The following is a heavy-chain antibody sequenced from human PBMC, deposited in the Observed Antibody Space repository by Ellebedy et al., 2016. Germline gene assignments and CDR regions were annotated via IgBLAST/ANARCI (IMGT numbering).Heavy chain of an antibody. V-gene: IGHV4-34*01. Sequence: SETLSLXXAVYGGSFSGYYWSWIRQPPGKGLEWIGEINHSGSTNYNPSLKSRVTISVDTSKNQFFLKLSSVTAADTAVYYCARVGLVYNYWGQGTLVTVSS. CDR2: INHSGST. CDR3: ARVGLVYNY. D-gene: IGHD5/OR15-5a*01. CDR1: GGSFSGYY. J-gene: IGHJ4*02.